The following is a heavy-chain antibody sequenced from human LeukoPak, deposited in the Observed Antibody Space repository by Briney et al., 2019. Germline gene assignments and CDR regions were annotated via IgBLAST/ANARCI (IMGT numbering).Heavy chain of an antibody. V-gene: IGHV3-23*01. D-gene: IGHD3-22*01. J-gene: IGHJ3*02. CDR2: ISGSGGST. CDR3: ARGGRGSAAVVAPRSFDI. Sequence: GGSLRLSCAASGFTFSSYAMSWVRQAPGKGLEWVSAISGSGGSTYYADSVKGRFTISRDISKNTLYLQMNNLRAEDSALYYCARGGRGSAAVVAPRSFDIWGQGTMVTVSS. CDR1: GFTFSSYA.